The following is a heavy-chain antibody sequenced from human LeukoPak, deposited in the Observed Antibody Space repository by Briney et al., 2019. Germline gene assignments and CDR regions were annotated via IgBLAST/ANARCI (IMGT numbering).Heavy chain of an antibody. J-gene: IGHJ4*02. CDR3: AKFTEATTGSEAFDY. CDR2: IYPGDSDT. Sequence: GESLKISCKGSGYSFTSYWIGWVRQMPGKGLEWMGIIYPGDSDTRYSPSFQGQVTISADKSISTAYLQWSSLKASDTAVYYCAKFTEATTGSEAFDYWGQGTLVTVSS. D-gene: IGHD1-1*01. CDR1: GYSFTSYW. V-gene: IGHV5-51*01.